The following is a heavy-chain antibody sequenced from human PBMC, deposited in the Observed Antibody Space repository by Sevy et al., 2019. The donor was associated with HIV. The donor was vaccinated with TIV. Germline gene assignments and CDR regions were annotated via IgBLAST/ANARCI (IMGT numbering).Heavy chain of an antibody. CDR2: INSDGSST. CDR1: GFTFSSYW. D-gene: IGHD6-13*01. V-gene: IGHV3-74*01. CDR3: ARGGGGIAAAGTLG. J-gene: IGHJ4*02. Sequence: GGSLRLSCAASGFTFSSYWMHWVRQAPGKGLVWVSRINSDGSSTSYAESVKGRWTISRDNAKNTLYLQMNSLRAEDTAVYYCARGGGGIAAAGTLGWGQGTLVTVSS.